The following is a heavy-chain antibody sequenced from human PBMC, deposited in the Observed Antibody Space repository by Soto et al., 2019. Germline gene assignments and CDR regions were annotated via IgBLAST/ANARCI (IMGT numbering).Heavy chain of an antibody. J-gene: IGHJ4*02. CDR3: AITIYGDPATPTKPAFDY. CDR2: INHGRSA. D-gene: IGHD4-17*01. CDR1: GGSFTHYY. Sequence: QVQLQQWGAGLLKPSETLSLTCGVHGGSFTHYYWSWIRQPPGKGLEWIGEINHGRSANYNPSLNRRVTISVDTSKKQVSLNMRSVTAADTAVYYCAITIYGDPATPTKPAFDYWGQGSLVTVAS. V-gene: IGHV4-34*01.